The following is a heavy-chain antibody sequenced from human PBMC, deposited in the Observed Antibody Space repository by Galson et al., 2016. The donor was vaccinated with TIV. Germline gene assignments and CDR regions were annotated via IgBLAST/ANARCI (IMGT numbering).Heavy chain of an antibody. CDR3: VRAIAAIGSF. V-gene: IGHV3-7*03. D-gene: IGHD2-15*01. Sequence: SLRLSCAASGFSISDYWMNWVRQAPGKGLEWVANIKQDGSQIYYVDSVKGRFTISRDNGRNSVYLQMNSLRAEDTAFYYCVRAIAAIGSFWGQGILVTVSS. J-gene: IGHJ4*02. CDR2: IKQDGSQI. CDR1: GFSISDYW.